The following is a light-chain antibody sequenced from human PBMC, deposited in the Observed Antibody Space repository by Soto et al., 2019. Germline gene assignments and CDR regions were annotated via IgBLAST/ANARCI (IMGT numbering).Light chain of an antibody. CDR3: TSYTSTITYV. Sequence: QSVLAQPASVTVSPGQSITISCTGSSNDVGGYNYVSWYQQHPGQAPKLIIYEVSDRPSGVSPRFSGSKSGNTASLTISGLQVEDEADYFCTSYTSTITYVFGSGTKVTVL. V-gene: IGLV2-14*01. CDR1: SNDVGGYNY. J-gene: IGLJ1*01. CDR2: EVS.